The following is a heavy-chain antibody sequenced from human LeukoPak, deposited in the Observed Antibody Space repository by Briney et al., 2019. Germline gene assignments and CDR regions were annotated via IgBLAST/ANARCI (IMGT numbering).Heavy chain of an antibody. CDR3: ARHCCSGPAKRVFDI. D-gene: IGHD2-15*01. Sequence: SETLSLTCTVSGCSISSSSYYWGWIRQPPGKGLEWIGTISYSGNTDYNPSLRSRVTISVDTSNNQFSLRLGSVTAADTAVYHCARHCCSGPAKRVFDIWGQGTMVTVSS. CDR2: ISYSGNT. V-gene: IGHV4-39*01. J-gene: IGHJ3*02. CDR1: GCSISSSSYY.